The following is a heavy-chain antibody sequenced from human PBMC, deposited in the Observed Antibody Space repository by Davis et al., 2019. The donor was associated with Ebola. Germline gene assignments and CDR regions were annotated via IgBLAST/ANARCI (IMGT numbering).Heavy chain of an antibody. V-gene: IGHV4-59*01. CDR2: IYYSGST. Sequence: MPSETLSLTCTVSGGSISSYYWSWIRQPPGKGLEWIGYIYYSGSTNYNPSLKSRVTISVDTSKNQFSLKLSSVTAADTAVYYCAGTMVQGVISFDWFDPWGQGTLVTVSS. CDR1: GGSISSYY. J-gene: IGHJ5*02. D-gene: IGHD3-10*01. CDR3: AGTMVQGVISFDWFDP.